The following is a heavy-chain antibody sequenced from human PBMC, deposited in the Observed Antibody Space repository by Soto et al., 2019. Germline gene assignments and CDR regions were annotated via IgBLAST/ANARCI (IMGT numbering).Heavy chain of an antibody. CDR3: TRSLGYCSGGSCRKYYYYYMDV. V-gene: IGHV3-49*03. Sequence: GGSLRLSCTASGFTFGDYAMSWFRQAPGKGLEWVGFIRSKAYGGTTEYAASVKGRFTISRDDSKSIAYLQMNSLKTEDTAVYYCTRSLGYCSGGSCRKYYYYYMDVWGKGTTVTVSS. J-gene: IGHJ6*03. CDR2: IRSKAYGGTT. CDR1: GFTFGDYA. D-gene: IGHD2-15*01.